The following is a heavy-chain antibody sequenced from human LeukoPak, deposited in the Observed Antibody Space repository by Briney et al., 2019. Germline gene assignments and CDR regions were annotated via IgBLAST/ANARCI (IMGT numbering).Heavy chain of an antibody. J-gene: IGHJ3*02. D-gene: IGHD1-7*01. CDR2: IAYDGSDK. V-gene: IGHV3-30*04. CDR1: GFSFSTYA. Sequence: GGSLRLSCAASGFSFSTYAMHWVRRAPGMGLEWVAVIAYDGSDKYYADSVKGRFTISRDNPKNTLYLQMNSLRAEDMAVYYCARRRITGTTPDGSDIWGQGTMVTVSS. CDR3: ARRRITGTTPDGSDI.